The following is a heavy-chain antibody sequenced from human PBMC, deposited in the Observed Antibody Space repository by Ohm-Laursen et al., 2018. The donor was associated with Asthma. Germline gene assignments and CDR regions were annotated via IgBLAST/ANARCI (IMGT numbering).Heavy chain of an antibody. CDR2: IWYDGSNK. CDR3: ARAWVTTVTPLDY. V-gene: IGHV3-33*08. Sequence: SLRLSCAASGFIFDGYGMHWVRQAPGKGLEWVAVIWYDGSNKYYADSVKGRFTISRDNSKNTLYLQMNSLRAEDTAVYYCARAWVTTVTPLDYWGQGTLVTVSS. CDR1: GFIFDGYG. J-gene: IGHJ4*02. D-gene: IGHD4-17*01.